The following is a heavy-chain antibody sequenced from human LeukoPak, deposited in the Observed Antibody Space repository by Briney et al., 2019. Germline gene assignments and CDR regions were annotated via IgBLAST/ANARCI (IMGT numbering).Heavy chain of an antibody. Sequence: GGSLRLSCAASGFTFDDYAMHWVRQAPGKGLEWVSGISWNSGSIGYADSVKGRFTISRDNAKNSLYLQMNSLRAEDTALYYCAKDFIAVAGKGVFDYWGQGTLVTVSS. CDR2: ISWNSGSI. CDR3: AKDFIAVAGKGVFDY. V-gene: IGHV3-9*01. CDR1: GFTFDDYA. J-gene: IGHJ4*02. D-gene: IGHD6-19*01.